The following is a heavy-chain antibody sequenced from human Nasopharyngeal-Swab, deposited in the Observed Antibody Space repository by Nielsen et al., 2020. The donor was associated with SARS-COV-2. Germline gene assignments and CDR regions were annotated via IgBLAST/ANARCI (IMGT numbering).Heavy chain of an antibody. CDR2: IIPIFGTA. D-gene: IGHD3-22*01. Sequence: WVRQAPGQGLEWMGGIIPIFGTANYAQKFQGRVTITADESTRTAYMELSSLRSEDTAMYYCAREGAHYHDSSGYFSHDYWGQGTLVTVSS. CDR3: AREGAHYHDSSGYFSHDY. J-gene: IGHJ4*02. V-gene: IGHV1-69*01.